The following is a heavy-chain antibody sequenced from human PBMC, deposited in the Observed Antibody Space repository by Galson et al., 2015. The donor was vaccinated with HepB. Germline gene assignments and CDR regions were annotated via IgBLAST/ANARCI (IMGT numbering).Heavy chain of an antibody. V-gene: IGHV1-18*01. J-gene: IGHJ2*01. D-gene: IGHD3-3*01. CDR3: ARTVLRFLEWMGYFDL. CDR1: GYTFTSYG. Sequence: SVKVSCKASGYTFTSYGISWVRQAPGQGLEWMGWISAYNGNTNYAQKLQGRVTMTTDTSTSTAYMELRSLRSDDTAVYYCARTVLRFLEWMGYFDLWGRGTLVTVSS. CDR2: ISAYNGNT.